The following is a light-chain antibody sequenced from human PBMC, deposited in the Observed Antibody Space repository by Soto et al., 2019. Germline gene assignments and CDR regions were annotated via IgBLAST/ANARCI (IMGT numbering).Light chain of an antibody. J-gene: IGLJ2*01. CDR2: TVS. Sequence: QSALTQPASVSGSPGQSITISCTGTSSDVGGFLYVSWFQQHPGKAHKLINYTVSNRPSIIASLFCGTKSAKTASLTISGLQAEDEADYYCSSYSSSSALVVFGGGTKLTVL. V-gene: IGLV2-14*01. CDR3: SSYSSSSALVV. CDR1: SSDVGGFLY.